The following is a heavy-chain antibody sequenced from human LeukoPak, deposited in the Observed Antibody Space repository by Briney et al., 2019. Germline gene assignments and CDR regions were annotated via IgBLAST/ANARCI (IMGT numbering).Heavy chain of an antibody. D-gene: IGHD5-18*01. CDR2: IIPIFGTA. V-gene: IGHV1-69*13. J-gene: IGHJ3*02. CDR3: ARARSGYSYGWDAFDI. CDR1: GGTFSSYA. Sequence: GASVKVSCKASGGTFSSYAISWVRQAPGQGLEWMGGIIPIFGTANYAQKFQGRVTITADESTGTAYMELSSLRSEDTAVYYCARARSGYSYGWDAFDIWSQGTMVTVSS.